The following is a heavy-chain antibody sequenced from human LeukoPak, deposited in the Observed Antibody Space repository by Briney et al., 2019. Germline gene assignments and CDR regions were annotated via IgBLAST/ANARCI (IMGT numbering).Heavy chain of an antibody. CDR3: ARVRASGTDVDGILWYSGYDSEELYYFDY. V-gene: IGHV4-38-2*02. CDR1: GYSISSGYY. CDR2: IYHSGST. Sequence: PSETLSLTCTVSGYSISSGYYWGWIRQPPGKGLEWIGSIYHSGSTYYNPSLKSRVTISVDTSKNQFSLKLSSVTAADTAVYYCARVRASGTDVDGILWYSGYDSEELYYFDYWGQGTLVTVSS. D-gene: IGHD5-12*01. J-gene: IGHJ4*02.